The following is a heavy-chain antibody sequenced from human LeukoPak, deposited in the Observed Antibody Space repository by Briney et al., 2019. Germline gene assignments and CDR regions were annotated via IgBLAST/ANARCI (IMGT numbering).Heavy chain of an antibody. D-gene: IGHD6-19*01. CDR1: GFTFSDYY. J-gene: IGHJ6*02. CDR3: ARVLAVAGTLHYYYGMDV. Sequence: GGSLRLSCAASGFTFSDYYMSWIRQAPGKGLEWVSYISSGGSMTDYADSVKGRFTISRDNAKNSLYLQMNSLRAEDTAVYYCARVLAVAGTLHYYYGMDVWGQGTTVTVSS. CDR2: ISSGGSMT. V-gene: IGHV3-11*01.